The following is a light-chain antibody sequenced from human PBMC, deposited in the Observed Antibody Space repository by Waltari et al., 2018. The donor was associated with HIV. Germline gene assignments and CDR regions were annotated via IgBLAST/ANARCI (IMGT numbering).Light chain of an antibody. CDR2: EDS. V-gene: IGLV3-1*01. CDR1: KLGPTY. Sequence: YALPQPPSVSVSPGQTAKTTCPGDKLGPTYAHWYQQKSGQTPVLLLYEDSRRRPGIPGRFAGSISGDTATLTISWTQAEYEADYHCQAWDRSTVIFAGGTKLTVL. CDR3: QAWDRSTVI. J-gene: IGLJ2*01.